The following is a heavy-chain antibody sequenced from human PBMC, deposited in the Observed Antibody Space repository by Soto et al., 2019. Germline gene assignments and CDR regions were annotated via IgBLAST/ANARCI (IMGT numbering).Heavy chain of an antibody. J-gene: IGHJ4*02. CDR2: IYYSGST. CDR1: GGSVSSGSYY. D-gene: IGHD1-26*01. V-gene: IGHV4-61*01. CDR3: ARDPVGATGY. Sequence: PSETLSLTCTVSGGSVSSGSYYWSWIRQPPGKGLEWIGYIYYSGSTNYNPSLKSRVTISVDTSKNQFSLKLSSVTAADTAVYYCARDPVGATGYWGQGTLVTVSS.